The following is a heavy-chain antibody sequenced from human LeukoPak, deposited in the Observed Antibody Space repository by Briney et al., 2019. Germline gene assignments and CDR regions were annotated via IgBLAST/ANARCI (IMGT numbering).Heavy chain of an antibody. J-gene: IGHJ4*02. CDR1: GGSISGYY. D-gene: IGHD6-19*01. CDR2: IYGSGYT. Sequence: PSETLSLTCAVSGGSISGYYWSWIRQSPGKGLEWVGYIYGSGYTNYNPSLKSRATISIDTSKNQFSLTLSSVTAADTAVYYCARFRSSGWYYFDSWGQGMPVSVSS. CDR3: ARFRSSGWYYFDS. V-gene: IGHV4-4*09.